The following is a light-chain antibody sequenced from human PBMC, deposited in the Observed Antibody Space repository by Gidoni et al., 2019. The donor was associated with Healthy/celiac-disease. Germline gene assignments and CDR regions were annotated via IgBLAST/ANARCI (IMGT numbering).Light chain of an antibody. CDR3: QQYYSTQRT. CDR2: AAS. CDR1: QGISNS. J-gene: IGKJ1*01. V-gene: IGKV1-NL1*01. Sequence: DIQMTQSPSSLSASVGDRVTITCRASQGISNSLAWYQQKPGKAPKLLLYAASRLESGVPSRFSGSGSGTDYTLTISSLQPEDFATYYCQQYYSTQRTFAQXTKVEIK.